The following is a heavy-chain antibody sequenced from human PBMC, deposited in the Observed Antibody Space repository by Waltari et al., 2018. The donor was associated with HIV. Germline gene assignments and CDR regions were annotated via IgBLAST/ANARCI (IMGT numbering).Heavy chain of an antibody. V-gene: IGHV2-5*01. CDR1: GFSLRTSGVS. J-gene: IGHJ6*02. CDR2: IFWNDDK. CDR3: VHREFLHSSGWSPPYSYYGMDV. D-gene: IGHD6-19*01. Sequence: QITLKESGPTLVKPTQTLTLTCTFSGFSLRTSGVSVGWIRQPPGKALEWLALIFWNDDKRYSPTRTNRLTITKHPSKDRAVLTITNVEPVDTGTYYCVHREFLHSSGWSPPYSYYGMDVWGQGTTVTVSS.